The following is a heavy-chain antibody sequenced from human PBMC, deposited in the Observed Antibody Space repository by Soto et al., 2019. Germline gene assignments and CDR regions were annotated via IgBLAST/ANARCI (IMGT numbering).Heavy chain of an antibody. CDR2: ISVYNGNT. Sequence: QVQLVQYGPEVKKPGASVKVSCKASGYTFTSYGISWVRQAPGQGLEWMGWISVYNGNTNYAQKLQGRVTMTTDKSTSTAYMELRSLRSDDTVVYYCARVHVILGATTGDYWGQGTLVTVSP. D-gene: IGHD1-26*01. CDR3: ARVHVILGATTGDY. V-gene: IGHV1-18*01. CDR1: GYTFTSYG. J-gene: IGHJ4*02.